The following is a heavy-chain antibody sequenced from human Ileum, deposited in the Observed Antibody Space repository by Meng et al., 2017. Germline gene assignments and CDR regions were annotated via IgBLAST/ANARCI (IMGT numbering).Heavy chain of an antibody. CDR3: VRGPARETHDFDY. D-gene: IGHD1-26*01. CDR2: IHHSGRT. V-gene: IGHV4-34*01. CDR1: GGSFNDYY. Sequence: QVQLNQRGAGLLKPSETLSLTGAVFGGSFNDYYWSWVRQSPGKGLEWIGQIHHSGRTNYKSSLEHRVTISVDTSKSQFSLKLTSVTAADTAMYYCVRGPARETHDFDYWGQGALVTVSS. J-gene: IGHJ4*02.